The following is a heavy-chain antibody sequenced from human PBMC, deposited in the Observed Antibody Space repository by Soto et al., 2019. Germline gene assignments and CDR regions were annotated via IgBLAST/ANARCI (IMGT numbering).Heavy chain of an antibody. CDR2: IYYSGTT. CDR1: GDSISSGGYY. J-gene: IGHJ5*02. Sequence: SETLSLTCTVSGDSISSGGYYWSWIRQHPGKGLEWIGYIYYSGTTYYNPSLESRVTISADTSENQFSLRVNSVTAADTAVYYCARVPGPWGQGTLVTVSS. D-gene: IGHD7-27*01. V-gene: IGHV4-31*03. CDR3: ARVPGP.